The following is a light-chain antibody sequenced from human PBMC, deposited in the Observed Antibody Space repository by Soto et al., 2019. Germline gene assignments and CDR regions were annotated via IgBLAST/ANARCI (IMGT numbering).Light chain of an antibody. CDR1: QSLLHSNGYNY. CDR3: MQALQTPLT. J-gene: IGKJ4*01. V-gene: IGKV2-28*01. Sequence: DIVMTQSQLSLPVTPGEPASISCRSSQSLLHSNGYNYLDWYLQKPGQSPQLLIYLGSNRASGVPDRFSGSGSGTDFTLKISRVEAEDVGVYYCMQALQTPLTFGGRTKVDI. CDR2: LGS.